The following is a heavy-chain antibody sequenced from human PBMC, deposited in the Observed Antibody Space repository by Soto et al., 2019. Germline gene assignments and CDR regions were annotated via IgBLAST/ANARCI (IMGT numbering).Heavy chain of an antibody. D-gene: IGHD5-18*01. J-gene: IGHJ4*02. CDR1: GFTFGSYS. V-gene: IGHV3-48*01. Sequence: EVQLVESGGGLVQPGGSLRLSCAASGFTFGSYSMNWVRQAPGKGLEWVSYISSSSSTIYYADSVEGRFTISRDNAKNSLYRKMNSLRAEDTAVYYCAKDGGYSYGPYDYWGQGTLVTVSS. CDR3: AKDGGYSYGPYDY. CDR2: ISSSSSTI.